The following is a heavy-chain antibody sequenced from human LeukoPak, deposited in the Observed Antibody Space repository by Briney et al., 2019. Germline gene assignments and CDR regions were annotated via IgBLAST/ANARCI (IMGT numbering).Heavy chain of an antibody. CDR2: IYYSGST. V-gene: IGHV4-59*08. CDR1: GTSISSYY. Sequence: SETLSLTCTVSGTSISSYYWSWIRQPPGKGLEWIGYIYYSGSTNYNPSLKSRVTISVDTSKNQFSLKLSSVTAADTAVYYCARHVGGYYPHDAFDIWGQGTMVTVSS. D-gene: IGHD3-22*01. CDR3: ARHVGGYYPHDAFDI. J-gene: IGHJ3*02.